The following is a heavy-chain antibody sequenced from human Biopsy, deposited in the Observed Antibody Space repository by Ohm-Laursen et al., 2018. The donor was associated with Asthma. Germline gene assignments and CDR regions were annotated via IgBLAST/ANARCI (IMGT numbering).Heavy chain of an antibody. D-gene: IGHD6-6*01. CDR1: GDAMSTSGSY. Sequence: SQTLSLTCIVSGDAMSTSGSYWGWIRQSPGKGLEWIGSIYYSGRTYYNPSLESRVTISADTSKNHLSLKVTSVTAADTAVYYCARVVSSSSYWYFDLWGRGDLVTVSS. CDR3: ARVVSSSSYWYFDL. J-gene: IGHJ2*01. CDR2: IYYSGRT. V-gene: IGHV4-39*02.